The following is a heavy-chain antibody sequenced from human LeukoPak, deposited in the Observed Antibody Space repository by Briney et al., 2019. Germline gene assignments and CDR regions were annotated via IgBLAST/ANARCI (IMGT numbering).Heavy chain of an antibody. Sequence: SETLSLTCTVSGGSISSYYWSWIRQPPGKGLEWIGYIYYSGSTNYNPSLKSRVTISVDTSKNQYSLKLSSVTAADTAVYYCARGERWLQLSYYYYYMDVWGKGTTVTVSS. CDR1: GGSISSYY. CDR3: ARGERWLQLSYYYYYMDV. D-gene: IGHD5-24*01. CDR2: IYYSGST. J-gene: IGHJ6*03. V-gene: IGHV4-59*01.